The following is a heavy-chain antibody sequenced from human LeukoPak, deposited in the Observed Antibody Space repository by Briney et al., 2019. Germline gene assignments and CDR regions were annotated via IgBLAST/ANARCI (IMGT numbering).Heavy chain of an antibody. J-gene: IGHJ4*02. CDR2: IYTSGST. V-gene: IGHV4-61*02. CDR1: GGSISSGSYY. CDR3: ARTKTQRGYSGYDSDY. Sequence: SQTLSLTCTVSGGSISSGSYYWGWIRQPAGKGLEWIGRIYTSGSTNYNPSLKSRVTISVDTSKNQFSLKLSSVTAADTAVYYCARTKTQRGYSGYDSDYWGRGTLVTVSS. D-gene: IGHD5-12*01.